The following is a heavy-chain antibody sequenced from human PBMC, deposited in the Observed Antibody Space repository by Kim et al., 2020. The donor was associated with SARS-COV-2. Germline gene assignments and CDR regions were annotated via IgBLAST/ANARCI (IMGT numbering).Heavy chain of an antibody. V-gene: IGHV3-15*01. Sequence: GGSLRLSCAASGFTFSNAWMSWVRQAPGKGLEWVGRIKSKTDGGTTDYAAPVKGRFTISRDDSKNTLYLQMNSLKTEDTAVYYCTTDTAMVPWGFDYWGQGTLVTVSS. CDR3: TTDTAMVPWGFDY. CDR1: GFTFSNAW. CDR2: IKSKTDGGTT. D-gene: IGHD5-18*01. J-gene: IGHJ4*02.